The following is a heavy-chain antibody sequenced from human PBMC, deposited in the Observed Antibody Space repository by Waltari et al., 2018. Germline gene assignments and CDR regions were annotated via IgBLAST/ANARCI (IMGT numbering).Heavy chain of an antibody. CDR3: ARDLGGTVTTNY. D-gene: IGHD4-17*01. J-gene: IGHJ4*02. V-gene: IGHV3-21*01. CDR2: ISSSSYI. Sequence: EVQLVESGGGLVTPGGSLRLSCAASGFTFSSYSMNWVRQAPGKGLEWVSSISSSSYIYYADSVKGRFTISRDNAKNSLYLQMNSLRAEDTAVYYCARDLGGTVTTNYWGQGTLVTVSS. CDR1: GFTFSSYS.